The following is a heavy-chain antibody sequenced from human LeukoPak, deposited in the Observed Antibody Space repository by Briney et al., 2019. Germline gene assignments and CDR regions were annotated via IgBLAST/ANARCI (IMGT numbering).Heavy chain of an antibody. CDR2: TRNKANSYTT. V-gene: IGHV3-72*01. J-gene: IGHJ4*02. CDR1: GFTFSDHY. Sequence: GGSLRLSCAASGFTFSDHYMDWVRQAPGKGLEWVGRTRNKANSYTTEYAASVKGRFTISRDESKNSLYLQMNSLKTEDTAVYYCARGDSSSWSFYYFDYWGQGTLVTVSS. CDR3: ARGDSSSWSFYYFDY. D-gene: IGHD6-13*01.